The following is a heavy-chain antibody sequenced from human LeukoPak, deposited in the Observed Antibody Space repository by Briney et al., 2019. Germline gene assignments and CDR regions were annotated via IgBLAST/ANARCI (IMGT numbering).Heavy chain of an antibody. J-gene: IGHJ3*02. CDR1: GYTFTSYA. D-gene: IGHD3-10*01. CDR3: AREAWFGELKVFDI. Sequence: ASVKVSCKASGYTFTSYAMHWVRQAPGQRLEWMGWINAGNGNTKYSQEFQGRVTITRDTSASTAYMELSRLRSDDTAVYYCAREAWFGELKVFDIWGQGTMVTVSS. CDR2: INAGNGNT. V-gene: IGHV1-3*01.